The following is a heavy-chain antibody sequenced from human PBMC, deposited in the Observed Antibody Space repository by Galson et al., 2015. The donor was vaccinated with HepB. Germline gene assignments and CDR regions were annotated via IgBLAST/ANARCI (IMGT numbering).Heavy chain of an antibody. CDR2: IWYDGSNK. D-gene: IGHD5-12*01. CDR3: AKDRGTRDRSTDAFDI. V-gene: IGHV3-33*06. Sequence: SLRLSCAASGFTFSSYGMHWVRQAPGKGLEWVAVIWYDGSNKYYADSVKGRFTISRDNSKNTLYLQMNSLRAEDTAVYYCAKDRGTRDRSTDAFDIWGQGTMVTVSS. CDR1: GFTFSSYG. J-gene: IGHJ3*02.